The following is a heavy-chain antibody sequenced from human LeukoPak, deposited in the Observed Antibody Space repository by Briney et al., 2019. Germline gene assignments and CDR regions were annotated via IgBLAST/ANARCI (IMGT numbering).Heavy chain of an antibody. V-gene: IGHV4-31*03. J-gene: IGHJ6*03. CDR3: ARQKHYGDFWSGYSPDYMDV. D-gene: IGHD3-3*01. Sequence: SETLSLTCTVSGGSISSGGYYWSWIRQHPGKGLEWIGYIYYSGSTYYNPSLKSRVTISVDTSKNQFSLKLSSVTAADTAVYYCARQKHYGDFWSGYSPDYMDVWGKGTTVTVSS. CDR2: IYYSGST. CDR1: GGSISSGGYY.